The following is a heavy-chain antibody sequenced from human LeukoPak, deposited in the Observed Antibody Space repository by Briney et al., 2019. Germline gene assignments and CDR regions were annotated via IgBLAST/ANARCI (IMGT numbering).Heavy chain of an antibody. Sequence: GSLRLSCAACGFIFNDYAMSWVRQVPGKCLECVSVISASCGKTYYADSVKCRFTISRDASKTTISLKMNSLRVEDSAVYYCAKWTRTTLFRGDRARFDSWGQGTLVTVSS. D-gene: IGHD3-10*01. CDR3: AKWTRTTLFRGDRARFDS. CDR1: GFIFNDYA. V-gene: IGHV3-23*01. CDR2: ISASCGKT. J-gene: IGHJ4*02.